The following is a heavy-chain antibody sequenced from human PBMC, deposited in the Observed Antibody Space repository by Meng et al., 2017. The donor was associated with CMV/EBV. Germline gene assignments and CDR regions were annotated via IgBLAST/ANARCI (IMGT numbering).Heavy chain of an antibody. V-gene: IGHV1-46*01. J-gene: IGHJ4*02. CDR3: ARGGWLEVVITEPDY. CDR2: INPSGGST. Sequence: ASVKVSCKASGYTFTSYYMHWVRQAPGQGLEWMGIINPSGGSTSYAQKFQGRVTMTRDTSTSTVYMELSSLRSEDTAEYYCARGGWLEVVITEPDYWGQGTLVTVSS. CDR1: GYTFTSYY. D-gene: IGHD3-22*01.